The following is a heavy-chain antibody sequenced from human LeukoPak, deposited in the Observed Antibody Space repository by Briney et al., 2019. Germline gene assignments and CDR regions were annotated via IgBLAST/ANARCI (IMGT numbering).Heavy chain of an antibody. CDR3: AKDPIPAPGIGWFAP. CDR1: GFTFSSYA. Sequence: GGSLRLSCAASGFTFSSYAMSWVRQAPGKGLEWVSAISGSGGSTYYADSVKGRFTISRDNSKNTLYLQMNSLRAEDTPVYYCAKDPIPAPGIGWFAPWGQEPWSPSPQ. J-gene: IGHJ5*02. CDR2: ISGSGGST. V-gene: IGHV3-23*01. D-gene: IGHD6-13*01.